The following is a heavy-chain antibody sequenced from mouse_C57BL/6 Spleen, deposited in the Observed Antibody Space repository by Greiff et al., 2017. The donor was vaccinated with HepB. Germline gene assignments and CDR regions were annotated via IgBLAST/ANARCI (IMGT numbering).Heavy chain of an antibody. V-gene: IGHV2-6*03. CDR2: IWSDGST. J-gene: IGHJ4*01. D-gene: IGHD1-1*01. CDR3: ASHAVVARGAMDY. Sequence: QVQLKESGPGLVAPSQSLSITCTVSGFSLTSYGVHWVRQPPGKGLEWLVVIWSDGSTTYNSALKSRLSISKDNSKSQVFLKMNSLQTDDTAMYYCASHAVVARGAMDYWGQGTSVTVSS. CDR1: GFSLTSYG.